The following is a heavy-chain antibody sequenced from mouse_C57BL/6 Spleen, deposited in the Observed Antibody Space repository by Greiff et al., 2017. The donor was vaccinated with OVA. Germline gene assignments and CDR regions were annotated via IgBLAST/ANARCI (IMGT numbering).Heavy chain of an antibody. Sequence: QVQLQQPGAELVKPGASVKLSCKASGYTFTSYWMQWVKQRPGQGLEWIGEIDPSDSYTNYDQKFKGKATLTVDTSSSTAYMQLRSLTSEDSAVYCCAKWNALYAMDYWGQGTSVTVSS. CDR3: AKWNALYAMDY. V-gene: IGHV1-50*01. CDR1: GYTFTSYW. CDR2: IDPSDSYT. J-gene: IGHJ4*01.